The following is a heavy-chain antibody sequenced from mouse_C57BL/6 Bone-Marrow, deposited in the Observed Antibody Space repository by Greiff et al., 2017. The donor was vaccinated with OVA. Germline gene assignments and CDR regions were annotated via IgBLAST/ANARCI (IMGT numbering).Heavy chain of an antibody. V-gene: IGHV1-64*01. D-gene: IGHD1-1*01. CDR3: ARWDFYYGSTWFAY. CDR1: GYTFTSYW. CDR2: IHPNSGST. J-gene: IGHJ3*01. Sequence: QVQLQQPGAELVKPGASVKLSCKASGYTFTSYWMHWVKQRPGQGLEWIGMIHPNSGSTNYNEKFKGKATLTADKSSSTAYMELRSLTSEDSAVYFCARWDFYYGSTWFAYWGQGTLVTVSA.